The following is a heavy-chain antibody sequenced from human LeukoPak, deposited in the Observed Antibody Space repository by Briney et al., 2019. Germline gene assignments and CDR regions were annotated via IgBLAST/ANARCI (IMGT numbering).Heavy chain of an antibody. CDR2: INHSGST. CDR1: GGSFSGYY. D-gene: IGHD6-13*01. J-gene: IGHJ2*01. V-gene: IGHV4-34*01. Sequence: SETLSLTCAVYGGSFSGYYWSWIRQPPGKGLEWIGEINHSGSTNYNPSLKSRVTISVDTSKNQFSLKLSSVTAADTAVYYCAKQKLSSSWYNWYFDLWGRGTLVTVSS. CDR3: AKQKLSSSWYNWYFDL.